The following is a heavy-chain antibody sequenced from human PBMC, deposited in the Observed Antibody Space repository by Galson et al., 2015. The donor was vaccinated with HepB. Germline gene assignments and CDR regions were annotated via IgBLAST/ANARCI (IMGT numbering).Heavy chain of an antibody. CDR2: ISSSSSYI. D-gene: IGHD2-8*01. CDR3: ARPLVLNGRFTPGVGPFHI. CDR1: GFTFSTYS. V-gene: IGHV3-21*01. Sequence: SLRLSCAASGFTFSTYSMDWVRQAPGKGLEWVSSISSSSSYIYYADSVKGRFTISRDNAKNSLYLQMNSLRAEDTAVYYCARPLVLNGRFTPGVGPFHIWGHGTMVTVSA. J-gene: IGHJ3*02.